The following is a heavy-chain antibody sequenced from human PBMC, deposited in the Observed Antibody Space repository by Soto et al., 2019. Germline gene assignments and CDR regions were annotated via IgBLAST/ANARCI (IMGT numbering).Heavy chain of an antibody. Sequence: SETLSLTCTVSGGSISSSSYYWGWIRQPPGKGLEWIGSIYYSGSTYYNPSLKSRVTISVDTSKNQFSLKLSSVTAADTAVYYCARGGYYDILGDAFDIWGQGTMDTVSS. CDR2: IYYSGST. J-gene: IGHJ3*02. D-gene: IGHD3-9*01. V-gene: IGHV4-39*01. CDR3: ARGGYYDILGDAFDI. CDR1: GGSISSSSYY.